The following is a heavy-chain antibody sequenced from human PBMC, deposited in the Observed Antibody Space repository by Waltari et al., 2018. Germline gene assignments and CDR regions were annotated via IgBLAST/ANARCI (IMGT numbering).Heavy chain of an antibody. V-gene: IGHV3-9*01. CDR2: ISWNSGRI. D-gene: IGHD6-6*01. J-gene: IGHJ5*02. CDR1: GFTFDDYA. Sequence: EVQLVESGGDLVQPGRSLRVSCAASGFTFDDYAIPWVRQAPGGGLEWVSGISWNSGRIGYADSVKGRFTISRDSAKNSLYLQMNSLRAEDTALYYCAKDRAYSSSSLWFDPWGQGTLVTVSS. CDR3: AKDRAYSSSSLWFDP.